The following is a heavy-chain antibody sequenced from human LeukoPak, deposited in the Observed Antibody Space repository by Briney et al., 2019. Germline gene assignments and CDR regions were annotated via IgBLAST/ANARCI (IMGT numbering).Heavy chain of an antibody. V-gene: IGHV3-11*01. J-gene: IGHJ4*02. D-gene: IGHD5-12*01. CDR3: ARAEYSGYDWSDY. CDR2: ISSSGSTI. Sequence: XRLSXAXSGFTFSDYYMRWIRQAPGKGLEWVSYISSSGSTIYYADSVKGRFTISRDDAKNSLYLQMNSLRAEDAAVYYCARAEYSGYDWSDYWGQGTLVTVSS. CDR1: GFTFSDYY.